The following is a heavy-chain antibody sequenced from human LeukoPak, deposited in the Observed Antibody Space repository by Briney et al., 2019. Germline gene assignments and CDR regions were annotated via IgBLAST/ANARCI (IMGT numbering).Heavy chain of an antibody. V-gene: IGHV4-59*01. CDR2: IYYSGST. J-gene: IGHJ5*02. CDR3: ARIENHWFDP. Sequence: SETLSLTCAVYGGSFSGYYWSWIRQPPGKGLEWIGYIYYSGSTNYNPSLKSRVTISVDTSKNQFSLKLSSVTAADTAVYYCARIENHWFDPWGQGTLVTVSS. CDR1: GGSFSGYY.